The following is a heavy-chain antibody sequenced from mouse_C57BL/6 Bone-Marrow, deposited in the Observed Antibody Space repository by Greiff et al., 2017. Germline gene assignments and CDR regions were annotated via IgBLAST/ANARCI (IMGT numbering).Heavy chain of an antibody. CDR1: GFTFSSYG. D-gene: IGHD1-1*01. CDR2: ISSGGSYT. CDR3: ARRGCDYGSRGYFDV. V-gene: IGHV5-6*01. J-gene: IGHJ1*03. Sequence: EVQLVESGGDLVKPGGSLKLSCAASGFTFSSYGLSWVRQTPDTRLEWVATISSGGSYTYYPDSVKGRFTISRDNAKNTLYQQMFSLKTEDTAMYDRARRGCDYGSRGYFDVWGTGTTVTVSS.